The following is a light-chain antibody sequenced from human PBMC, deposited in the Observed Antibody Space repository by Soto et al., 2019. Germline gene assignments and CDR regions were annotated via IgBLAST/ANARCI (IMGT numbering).Light chain of an antibody. Sequence: DIQMTQSPSTLSASIGDRVTITCRASQNIMTWLAWHQQKPGKAPKLLIFKASDLDVGVPSMFAGSGSGTEFTLTISNLQPDDVATYYCQQYNAYSPWTFGQGTKVEIK. V-gene: IGKV1-5*03. CDR3: QQYNAYSPWT. CDR1: QNIMTW. J-gene: IGKJ1*01. CDR2: KAS.